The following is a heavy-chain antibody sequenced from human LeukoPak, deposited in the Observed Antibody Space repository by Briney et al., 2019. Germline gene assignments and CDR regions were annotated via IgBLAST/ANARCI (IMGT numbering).Heavy chain of an antibody. J-gene: IGHJ5*02. Sequence: GESLMISCKGSGYSFTSYWIGWVRQMPGKGLEWMGIIYPGDSDTRYSPSFQGQVTISADKSISTAYLQWSSLKASDTAMYYCARQPAPRIWSVYRGRNWFDPWGQGTLVTVSS. CDR1: GYSFTSYW. CDR2: IYPGDSDT. V-gene: IGHV5-51*01. CDR3: ARQPAPRIWSVYRGRNWFDP. D-gene: IGHD3-3*01.